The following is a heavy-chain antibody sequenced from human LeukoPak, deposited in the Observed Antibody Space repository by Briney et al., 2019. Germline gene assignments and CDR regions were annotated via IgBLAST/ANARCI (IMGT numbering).Heavy chain of an antibody. J-gene: IGHJ4*02. Sequence: GGSLRLSCAASGFAFSNYWMSWVRQAPGKGLEWVASIKEDGSERYYVDSMRGRFTISRDNAKNSLLLQMNSLRVEDTAVYYCARNGDHYDRSGYFHYFDYWGQGTLRTVSS. CDR3: ARNGDHYDRSGYFHYFDY. V-gene: IGHV3-7*01. CDR1: GFAFSNYW. D-gene: IGHD3-22*01. CDR2: IKEDGSER.